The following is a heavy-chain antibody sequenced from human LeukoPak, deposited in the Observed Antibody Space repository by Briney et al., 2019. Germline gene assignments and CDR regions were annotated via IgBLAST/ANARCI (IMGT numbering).Heavy chain of an antibody. CDR2: IFYSGST. D-gene: IGHD3-10*01. V-gene: IGHV4-59*08. CDR3: AKLTYYGSGSYWYFDL. Sequence: SETLSLTCTVSGGSVSSNYWNWIRQPPGKGLEWIGFIFYSGSTNYNPSLKSRVTISVDTSKNQFSLRLSSVTAADTAVCYCAKLTYYGSGSYWYFDLWGRGTLVTVSS. J-gene: IGHJ2*01. CDR1: GGSVSSNY.